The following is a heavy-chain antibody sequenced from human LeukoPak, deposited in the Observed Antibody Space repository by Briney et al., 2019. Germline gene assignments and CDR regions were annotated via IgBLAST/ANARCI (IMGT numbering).Heavy chain of an antibody. Sequence: SETLSLTCTVSGGSISSYYWSWIRQPPGKGLEWIGYIYYSGSTNYNPSLKSRVTISVDTSKNQFSLKLSSVTAADTAVYYCARTYYYGLGIGFDYWGQGTLVTVSS. CDR2: IYYSGST. J-gene: IGHJ4*02. D-gene: IGHD3-10*01. V-gene: IGHV4-59*08. CDR1: GGSISSYY. CDR3: ARTYYYGLGIGFDY.